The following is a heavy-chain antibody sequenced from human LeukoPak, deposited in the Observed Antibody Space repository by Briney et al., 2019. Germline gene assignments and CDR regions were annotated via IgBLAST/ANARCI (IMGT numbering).Heavy chain of an antibody. CDR2: INSDGSST. D-gene: IGHD4-4*01. Sequence: GGSLRLSCAASGFTFSSYWMHWVRQAPGKGLVWVSRINSDGSSTSYADSVKGRFTISRDNSKNTLYLQMNSLRAEDTAVYYCARPPTVTTPFDYWGQGTLVTVSS. CDR1: GFTFSSYW. V-gene: IGHV3-74*01. J-gene: IGHJ4*02. CDR3: ARPPTVTTPFDY.